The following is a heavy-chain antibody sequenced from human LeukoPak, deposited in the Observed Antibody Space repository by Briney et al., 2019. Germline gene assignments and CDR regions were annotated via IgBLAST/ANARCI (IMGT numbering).Heavy chain of an antibody. D-gene: IGHD6-19*01. CDR1: GFTFDEYG. J-gene: IGHJ6*03. CDR3: ARAARSGWYYYYYYMDV. CDR2: INWNGGST. Sequence: PGGSLRLSCAASGFTFDEYGMSWVRQAPGKGLDWVSGINWNGGSTGYADSVKGRFTISRDNAKNSLYLQMNSLRAEDTALYYCARAARSGWYYYYYYMDVWGKGTTVTVSS. V-gene: IGHV3-20*04.